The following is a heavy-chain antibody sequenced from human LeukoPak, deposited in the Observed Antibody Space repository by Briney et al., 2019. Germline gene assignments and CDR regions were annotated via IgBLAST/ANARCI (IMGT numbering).Heavy chain of an antibody. J-gene: IGHJ4*02. CDR1: GGTFSSYA. CDR3: ARDVGGSSGYE. CDR2: IIPIFGTA. D-gene: IGHD3-22*01. V-gene: IGHV1-69*06. Sequence: ASVKASCKASGGTFSSYAISWVRQAPGQGLEWMGGIIPIFGTANYAQKFQGRVTITADKSTSAAYMELSSLRSEDTAVYYCARDVGGSSGYEWGQGTLVTVSS.